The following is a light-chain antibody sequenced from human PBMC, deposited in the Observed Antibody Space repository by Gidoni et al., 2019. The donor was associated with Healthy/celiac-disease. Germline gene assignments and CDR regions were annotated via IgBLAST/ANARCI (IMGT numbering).Light chain of an antibody. V-gene: IGKV1-13*02. CDR3: QQFNSYPPT. Sequence: AIKLTQSPSSLSASVGDRVTIACRASQGISSALAWYQQKPGKAPKLLLYDASSLESGVPSRFRGSGSGTDFTLTISSLQPEDFATYYCQQFNSYPPTFXQXTRLEIK. J-gene: IGKJ5*01. CDR2: DAS. CDR1: QGISSA.